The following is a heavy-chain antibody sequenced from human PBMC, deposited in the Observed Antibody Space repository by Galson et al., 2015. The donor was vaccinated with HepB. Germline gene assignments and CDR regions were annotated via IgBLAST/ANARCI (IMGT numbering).Heavy chain of an antibody. Sequence: SVKVSCKASGYTFTHYAVHWVRQAPGQRLEWMGWINTGNDNTKYSQKFQGRVTITRDTSASTAYMELSSLRSEDTAVYYCARERKWEVFYSYYYGMDVWGQGTTVTVSS. D-gene: IGHD1-26*01. CDR1: GYTFTHYA. CDR2: INTGNDNT. J-gene: IGHJ6*02. CDR3: ARERKWEVFYSYYYGMDV. V-gene: IGHV1-3*04.